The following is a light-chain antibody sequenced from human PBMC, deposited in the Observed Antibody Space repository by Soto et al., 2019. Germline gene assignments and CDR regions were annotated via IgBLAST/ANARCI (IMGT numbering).Light chain of an antibody. CDR2: AVS. J-gene: IGKJ2*01. CDR1: QSVSSN. Sequence: EIVMTQSPATLSVSQGERATLSCRASQSVSSNLAWFQQKPGQAPRLLLYAVSTRATGVPGRFSGSGSGTEFTLTISSLQSEDSAVYYCQQHNNWPSFGQGTKLEIK. V-gene: IGKV3-15*01. CDR3: QQHNNWPS.